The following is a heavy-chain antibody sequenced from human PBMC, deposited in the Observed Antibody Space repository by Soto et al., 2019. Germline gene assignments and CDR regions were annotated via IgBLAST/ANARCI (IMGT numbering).Heavy chain of an antibody. CDR3: ARDFSSSWYEVGGMDV. D-gene: IGHD6-13*01. CDR2: ISSSSSTI. CDR1: EFTFSRNW. Sequence: GGSLRLSCAASEFTFSRNWMIWVRQAPGKGLEWVSYISSSSSTIYNADSVKGRFTISRDNAKNSLYLQMNSLRDEDTAVYYCARDFSSSWYEVGGMDVWGQGTTVAVYS. V-gene: IGHV3-48*02. J-gene: IGHJ6*02.